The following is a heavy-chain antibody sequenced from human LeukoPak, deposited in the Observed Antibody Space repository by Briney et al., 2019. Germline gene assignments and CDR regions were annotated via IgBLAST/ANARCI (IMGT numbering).Heavy chain of an antibody. V-gene: IGHV3-23*01. J-gene: IGHJ4*02. D-gene: IGHD3-3*01. CDR2: ISGSGDTT. Sequence: PGGSLRLSCAASGFSFTRYAMTWVRQAPGKGLEWVSSISGSGDTTYYADSVKGRFTISRDNSKNTVYLQMSSLRAEDTAVYYCAKDRSSWYYPFDSWGQGTLVTVSS. CDR3: AKDRSSWYYPFDS. CDR1: GFSFTRYA.